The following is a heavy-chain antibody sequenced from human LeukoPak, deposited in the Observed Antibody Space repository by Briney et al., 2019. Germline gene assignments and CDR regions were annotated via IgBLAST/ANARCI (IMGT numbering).Heavy chain of an antibody. CDR1: GGSISSSSYY. CDR3: ARGQQLVRWFDP. CDR2: INHSGST. Sequence: PSETLSLTCTVSGGSISSSSYYWSWIRQPPGKGLEWIGEINHSGSTNYNPSLKSRVTISVDTSKNQFSLKLSSVTAADTAVYYCARGQQLVRWFDPWGQGTLVTVSS. J-gene: IGHJ5*02. V-gene: IGHV4-39*07. D-gene: IGHD6-13*01.